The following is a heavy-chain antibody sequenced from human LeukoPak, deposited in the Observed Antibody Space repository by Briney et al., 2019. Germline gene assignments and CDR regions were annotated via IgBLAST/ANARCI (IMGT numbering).Heavy chain of an antibody. CDR1: GFTFSSYA. V-gene: IGHV3-23*01. Sequence: GGSLRLSCAASGFTFSSYAMSWVRQAPGKGLEWVSTISNSGGSTYCADSVKGRFTISRDNSKNTLYLQMNSLRAEDTAIYYCAKAGPRKDYEVDYWGQGTLVTVSS. J-gene: IGHJ4*02. D-gene: IGHD4-17*01. CDR2: ISNSGGST. CDR3: AKAGPRKDYEVDY.